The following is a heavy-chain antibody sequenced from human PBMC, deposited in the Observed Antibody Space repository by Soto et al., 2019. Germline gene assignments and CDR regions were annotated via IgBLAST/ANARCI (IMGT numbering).Heavy chain of an antibody. J-gene: IGHJ3*02. Sequence: GGSLRLSCSASGFTFSSYPMHWVRQAPGKGLEFVSAISENGGTTYYADSVKGRFTISRDNSKNTLYVQMSSLRTEDTAVYYCVKDRLVTGEKPVAGPGASFDGFDIWGQGTMVTVSS. V-gene: IGHV3-64D*08. D-gene: IGHD6-19*01. CDR1: GFTFSSYP. CDR2: ISENGGTT. CDR3: VKDRLVTGEKPVAGPGASFDGFDI.